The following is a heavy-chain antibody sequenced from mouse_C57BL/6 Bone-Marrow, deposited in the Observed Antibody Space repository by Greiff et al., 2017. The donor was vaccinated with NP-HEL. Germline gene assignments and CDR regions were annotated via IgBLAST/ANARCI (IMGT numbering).Heavy chain of an antibody. J-gene: IGHJ4*01. Sequence: VKVVESGPGLVQPSQSLSITCTVSGFSLTSYGVHWVRQSPGKGLEWLGVIWSGGSTDYNAAFISRLSISKDNSKSQVFFKMNSLQADDTAIYYCARNSPYYSNPYAMDYWGQGTSVTVSS. CDR3: ARNSPYYSNPYAMDY. V-gene: IGHV2-2*01. CDR2: IWSGGST. D-gene: IGHD2-5*01. CDR1: GFSLTSYG.